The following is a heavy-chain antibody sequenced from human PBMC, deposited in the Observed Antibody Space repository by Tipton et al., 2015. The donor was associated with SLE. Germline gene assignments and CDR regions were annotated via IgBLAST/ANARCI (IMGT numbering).Heavy chain of an antibody. J-gene: IGHJ5*02. D-gene: IGHD6-13*01. CDR1: GGSISSSSYY. Sequence: TLSLTCTVSGGSISSSSYYWGWIRQPPGKGLEWIGTMSYSGSTYYDPSLESRVTISVDTSKNQFSLKLSSLTAADTAVYYCAVSLGAAAGWGYFDPWGQGTLVTVSS. CDR3: AVSLGAAAGWGYFDP. V-gene: IGHV4-39*07. CDR2: MSYSGST.